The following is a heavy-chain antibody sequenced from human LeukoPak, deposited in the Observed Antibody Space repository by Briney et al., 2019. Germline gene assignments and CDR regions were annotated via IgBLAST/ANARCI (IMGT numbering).Heavy chain of an antibody. Sequence: GGSLRLSCAASGFTFSSYSMNWVRQAPGKGLEWVSYISSSSTIYYADSVKGRFTISRDNAKNSLYLQMNSLRAEDTAVYYCARERDGDYVGYWGQGTLVTVCS. D-gene: IGHD4-17*01. J-gene: IGHJ4*02. CDR1: GFTFSSYS. CDR3: ARERDGDYVGY. V-gene: IGHV3-48*01. CDR2: ISSSSTI.